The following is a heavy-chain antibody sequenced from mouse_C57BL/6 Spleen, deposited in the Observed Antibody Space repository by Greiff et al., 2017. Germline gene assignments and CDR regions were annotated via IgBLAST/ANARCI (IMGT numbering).Heavy chain of an antibody. CDR1: GYAFSSYW. J-gene: IGHJ2*01. D-gene: IGHD2-4*01. Sequence: VQLVESGAELVKPGASVKISCKASGYAFSSYWMNWVKQRPGKGLEWIGQIYPGDGDTNYNGKFKGKATLTADKSSSTAYMQLSSLTSEDSAVYFCAREGYDYDGDYWGQGTTLTVSS. V-gene: IGHV1-80*01. CDR3: AREGYDYDGDY. CDR2: IYPGDGDT.